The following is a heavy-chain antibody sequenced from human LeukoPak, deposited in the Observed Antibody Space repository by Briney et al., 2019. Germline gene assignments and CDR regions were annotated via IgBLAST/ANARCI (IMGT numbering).Heavy chain of an antibody. J-gene: IGHJ4*02. CDR3: ARADYDYVWGSYRYYYFDY. D-gene: IGHD3-16*02. Sequence: SQTLSLTCTVSGGSISSGDYYWSWIRQPPGKGLEWIGDIYYSGSTDYNPSLKSRVTISVDTSKKQFSLKLSSVTAADTAVYYCARADYDYVWGSYRYYYFDYWGQGTLVTVSS. CDR2: IYYSGST. CDR1: GGSISSGDYY. V-gene: IGHV4-30-4*01.